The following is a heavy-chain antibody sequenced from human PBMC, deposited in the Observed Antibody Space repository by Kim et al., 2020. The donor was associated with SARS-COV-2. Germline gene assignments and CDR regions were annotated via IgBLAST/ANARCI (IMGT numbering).Heavy chain of an antibody. V-gene: IGHV2-5*02. D-gene: IGHD4-17*01. CDR3: ARQDYGDFPGWFDP. Sequence: SGPTLVNPTQTLTLTCTFSGFSLSTSGVGVGWIRQPPGKALEWLALIYWDDDKRYSPSLKSRLTITKDTSKNQVVLTMTNMDPVDTATYYCARQDYGDFPGWFDPWGQGTLVTVSS. J-gene: IGHJ5*02. CDR1: GFSLSTSGVG. CDR2: IYWDDDK.